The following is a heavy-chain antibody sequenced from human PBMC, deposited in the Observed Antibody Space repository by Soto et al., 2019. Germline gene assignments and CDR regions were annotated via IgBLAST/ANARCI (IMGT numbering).Heavy chain of an antibody. V-gene: IGHV4-34*12. CDR3: ARSPLSYDYVRQTWREVGDSFDV. D-gene: IGHD3-10*02. CDR1: NSSLGAFH. J-gene: IGHJ3*01. Sequence: LSLTCAIYNSSLGAFHWTWIRQPPGKGLEWIGELIHGGSTNYNPSLKSRVTFSLDTSKSQFSLHVMSVTAADTAVYYCARSPLSYDYVRQTWREVGDSFDVWGRGTSVTVSS. CDR2: LIHGGST.